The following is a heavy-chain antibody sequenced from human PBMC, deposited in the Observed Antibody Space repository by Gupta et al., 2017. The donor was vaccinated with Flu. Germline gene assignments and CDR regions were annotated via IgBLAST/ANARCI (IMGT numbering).Heavy chain of an antibody. CDR1: GFTFSRYW. CDR3: VRGSSDWIGRDI. J-gene: IGHJ6*02. CDR2: VNTNGGYK. D-gene: IGHD6-19*01. V-gene: IGHV3-74*01. Sequence: GASGGGLVQPGGSLRLSCAASGFTFSRYWMHWVRHAPGKGLECVSRVNTNGGYKAYVDSVKGRFTISRDDAKSTLYLQMNSLRVEDTAVYYCVRGSSDWIGRDIWGQGTTVTVSS.